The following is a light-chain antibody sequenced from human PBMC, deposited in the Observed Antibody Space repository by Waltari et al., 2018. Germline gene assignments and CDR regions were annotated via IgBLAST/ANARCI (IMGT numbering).Light chain of an antibody. V-gene: IGLV2-23*01. CDR3: SSYAGGGTGV. J-gene: IGLJ3*02. CDR1: NNDVGSYDL. CDR2: GGT. Sequence: QSALTQPASVSGSPGQSITISCTGTNNDVGSYDLASWYQQHPGKAPKLVIYGGTKRPSGVSHRFSGSKSGNTASLTISGLQAEDEADYYCSSYAGGGTGVFGGGTKLTVL.